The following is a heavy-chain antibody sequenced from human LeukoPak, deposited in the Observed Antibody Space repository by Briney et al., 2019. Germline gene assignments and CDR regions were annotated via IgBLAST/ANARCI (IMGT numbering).Heavy chain of an antibody. D-gene: IGHD3-9*01. J-gene: IGHJ6*03. V-gene: IGHV4-39*07. CDR1: GGSISSTRYY. Sequence: SETLSLTCTVSGGSISSTRYYWGWIRQPPGKGLEWIGSIYYSGNTYYNPSLKSRVTMSVDRSKNQFSLKLSSVTAADTAVYYCARGSPYYDILTGYYYMDVWGKGTTVTVSS. CDR3: ARGSPYYDILTGYYYMDV. CDR2: IYYSGNT.